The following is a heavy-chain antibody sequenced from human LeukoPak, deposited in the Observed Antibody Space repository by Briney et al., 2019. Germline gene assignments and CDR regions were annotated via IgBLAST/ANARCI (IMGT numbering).Heavy chain of an antibody. V-gene: IGHV4-59*08. D-gene: IGHD2-2*01. CDR3: ARLQLPMGYALDV. Sequence: SETLSLTCTVSGGSISSDYWNWIRQVPGKGLEWIGYILYSGNTKYNSSLKSRVTISADSSKNQFSLTLTSVTAADTAIYYCARLQLPMGYALDVWGRGTTVTVSS. J-gene: IGHJ6*02. CDR2: ILYSGNT. CDR1: GGSISSDY.